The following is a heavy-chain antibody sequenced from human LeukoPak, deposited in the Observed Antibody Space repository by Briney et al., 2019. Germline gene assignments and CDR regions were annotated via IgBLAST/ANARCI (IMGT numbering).Heavy chain of an antibody. CDR1: GDSITNGGHY. CDR3: TRDSWIGSGSYPDC. J-gene: IGHJ4*02. D-gene: IGHD3-10*01. CDR2: VFHSGNN. V-gene: IGHV4-30-2*01. Sequence: SETLPLTCSVSGDSITNGGHYWGWIRQPPGKGLEWIGYVFHSGNNFYNPSLKNRVTISVDESKNQFSLKVNSVTAADTAVYYCTRDSWIGSGSYPDCWGPGTLVTVSS.